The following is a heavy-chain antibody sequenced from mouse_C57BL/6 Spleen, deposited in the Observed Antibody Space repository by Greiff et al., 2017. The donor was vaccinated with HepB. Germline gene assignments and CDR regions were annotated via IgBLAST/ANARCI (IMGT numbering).Heavy chain of an antibody. V-gene: IGHV3-1*01. CDR1: GYSITSGYD. D-gene: IGHD1-1*01. J-gene: IGHJ1*03. CDR3: ARGHGSRGYFDV. Sequence: EVQGVESGPGMVKPSQSLSLTCTVTGYSITSGYDWHWIRHFPGNKLEWMGYISYSGSTNYNPSLKSRISITHDTSKNHFFLKLNSVTTEDTATYYCARGHGSRGYFDVWGTGTTVTVSS. CDR2: ISYSGST.